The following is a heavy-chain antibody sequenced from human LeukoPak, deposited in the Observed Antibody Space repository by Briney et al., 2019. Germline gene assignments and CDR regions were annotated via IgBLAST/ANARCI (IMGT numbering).Heavy chain of an antibody. V-gene: IGHV4-31*03. CDR1: GGSISSGGYY. CDR3: AREPTYYYGSGSSLGGIDAFDI. CDR2: IYYSGST. Sequence: PQTLSLTCTVSGGSISSGGYYWSWIRQHPGKGLEWIGYIYYSGSTYYNPSLKSRVTISVDTSKNQFSLKLSSVTAADTAVYYCAREPTYYYGSGSSLGGIDAFDIWGQGTMVTVSS. D-gene: IGHD3-10*01. J-gene: IGHJ3*02.